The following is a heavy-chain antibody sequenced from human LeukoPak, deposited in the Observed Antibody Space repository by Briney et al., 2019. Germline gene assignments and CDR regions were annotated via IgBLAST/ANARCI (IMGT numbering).Heavy chain of an antibody. CDR3: ARDSRWLQSLDY. D-gene: IGHD5-24*01. V-gene: IGHV4-61*02. CDR1: GGSISSGSYY. Sequence: SQTLSLTXTVSGGSISSGSYYWSWIRQPAGKGLEWIGRIYTSGSTNYNPSLKSRVTISVDASKNQFSLKLSSVTAADTAVYYCARDSRWLQSLDYWGQGTLVTVSS. J-gene: IGHJ4*02. CDR2: IYTSGST.